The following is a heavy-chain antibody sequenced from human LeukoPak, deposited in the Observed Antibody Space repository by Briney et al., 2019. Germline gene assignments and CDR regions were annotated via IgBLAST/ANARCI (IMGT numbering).Heavy chain of an antibody. CDR1: GFTFSSYG. CDR2: IRYDGSNK. V-gene: IGHV3-30*02. Sequence: GGSLRLSCAASGFTFSSYGMHWVRQAPGKGLEWVAFIRYDGSNKYYADSVKGRFTISRDNSKNTLYLQMNSLRAEDTAVYYCAKDWGLAYWYFDLWGRGTLVTVSS. J-gene: IGHJ2*01. D-gene: IGHD3-16*01. CDR3: AKDWGLAYWYFDL.